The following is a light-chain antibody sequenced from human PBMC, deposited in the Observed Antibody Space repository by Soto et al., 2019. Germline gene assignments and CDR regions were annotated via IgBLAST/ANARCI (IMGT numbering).Light chain of an antibody. V-gene: IGLV2-14*01. CDR1: SSDIGAYNY. CDR2: DVS. Sequence: QSVLTQPASVSGSPGQSITISCTGTSSDIGAYNYVSWYQQHPGRAPKLMIYDVSNRPSGVSNRFSGSKSGNTASLTIFGLQAEDEADYYCSSYTSSSTLGLFGAGTKVTVL. CDR3: SSYTSSSTLGL. J-gene: IGLJ1*01.